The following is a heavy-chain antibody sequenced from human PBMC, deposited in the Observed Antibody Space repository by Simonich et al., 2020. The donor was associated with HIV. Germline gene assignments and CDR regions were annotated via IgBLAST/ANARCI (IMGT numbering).Heavy chain of an antibody. J-gene: IGHJ5*02. V-gene: IGHV1-3*01. CDR1: GYTFTSYP. Sequence: QVQLVQSGAEVKKPGSSVKVSCKASGYTFTSYPMHWVRQAPGQRLEWMGRTHHGNGTTNYSPTFQGRVTITRDTTANTDYMKLSSLRFEDTAVYYCARDLDTSGWSAWFDPWGQGTLVTVSS. CDR3: ARDLDTSGWSAWFDP. CDR2: THHGNGTT. D-gene: IGHD6-19*01.